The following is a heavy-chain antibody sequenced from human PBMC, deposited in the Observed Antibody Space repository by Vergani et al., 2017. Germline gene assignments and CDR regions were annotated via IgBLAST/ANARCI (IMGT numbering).Heavy chain of an antibody. CDR1: GGAISNPDYH. V-gene: IGHV4-39*01. D-gene: IGHD3-22*01. J-gene: IGHJ4*02. CDR2: MDYNGRA. CDR3: ARHVTQDYYNDSDYFDY. Sequence: QEQLQESGPGLVRPSQTLSLTCTLSGGAISNPDYHWSWIRQTPGKGLEWIGSMDYNGRAYYTPSLRRRVAISIDTSKMQFSLKLYSLTAADTAIYYCARHVTQDYYNDSDYFDYWGLGTLVTVSS.